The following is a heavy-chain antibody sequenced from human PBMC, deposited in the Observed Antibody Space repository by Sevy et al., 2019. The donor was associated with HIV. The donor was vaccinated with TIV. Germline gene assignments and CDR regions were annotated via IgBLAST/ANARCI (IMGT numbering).Heavy chain of an antibody. J-gene: IGHJ6*02. Sequence: GGSLRLSCAASGFTFSSYATHWVRQAPGKGLEWVAVISYDGSNKYYADSVKGRFTISRDNSKNTLYLQMNSLRAEDTAVYYCARVGLSGCSGGSCYPNYYYYGMDVWGQGTTVTVSS. V-gene: IGHV3-30-3*01. CDR2: ISYDGSNK. CDR1: GFTFSSYA. D-gene: IGHD2-15*01. CDR3: ARVGLSGCSGGSCYPNYYYYGMDV.